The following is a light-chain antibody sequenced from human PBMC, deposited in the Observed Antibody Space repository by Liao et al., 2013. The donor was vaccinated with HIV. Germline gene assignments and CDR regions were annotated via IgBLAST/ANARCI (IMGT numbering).Light chain of an antibody. CDR3: QAWDSSTAHYV. Sequence: SYVLTQPPSVSVAPGKTARITCGGNNIGSKSVHWYQQKPGQAPVLVIYSDSDRPSGIPERFSGSNSGNTATLTISRVEAGDEADYYCQAWDSSTAHYVFGSGTKVTVL. J-gene: IGLJ1*01. CDR1: NIGSKS. CDR2: SDS. V-gene: IGLV3-21*01.